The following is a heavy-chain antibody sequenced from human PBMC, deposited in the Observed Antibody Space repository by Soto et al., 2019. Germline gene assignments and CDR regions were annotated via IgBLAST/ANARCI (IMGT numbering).Heavy chain of an antibody. Sequence: EVQLVESGGGLVQPGGSLRLSCTASVFAFSHYWMHWVRQAPGKGLMWVSRINGDGSATTYADSVKGRFTISRDNAKNTLYLQMTSLRAEDTAVYYCVRSDWFDPWGQGTLVTVSS. CDR2: INGDGSAT. V-gene: IGHV3-74*01. CDR3: VRSDWFDP. CDR1: VFAFSHYW. J-gene: IGHJ5*02.